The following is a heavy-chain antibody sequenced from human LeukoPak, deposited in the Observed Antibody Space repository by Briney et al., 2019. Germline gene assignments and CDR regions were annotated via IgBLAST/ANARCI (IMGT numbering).Heavy chain of an antibody. Sequence: PGGSLRVFCAASGFTFSDSYMSWIRQAPGKGLEDLSYICGSGHDIIYADSVKGRFTISRDNAKNSLYPQLNSLRAEDTAVYYCARDILTFYGASDAFDIWGQGTMVTVSS. D-gene: IGHD4-17*01. CDR2: ICGSGHDI. J-gene: IGHJ3*02. CDR3: ARDILTFYGASDAFDI. V-gene: IGHV3-11*06. CDR1: GFTFSDSY.